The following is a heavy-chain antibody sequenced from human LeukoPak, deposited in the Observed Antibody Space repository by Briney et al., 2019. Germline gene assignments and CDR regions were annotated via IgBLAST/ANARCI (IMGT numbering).Heavy chain of an antibody. Sequence: GGSLRLSCAASGFTFSSYSMNWVRQAPGKGLEWVSYISSSGSTIYYADSVKGRFTISRDNSKNTLYLQMNSLRAEDTAVYYCAKDLSNNIVDYWGQGTLVTVSS. CDR2: ISSSGSTI. V-gene: IGHV3-48*01. D-gene: IGHD5-12*01. J-gene: IGHJ4*02. CDR1: GFTFSSYS. CDR3: AKDLSNNIVDY.